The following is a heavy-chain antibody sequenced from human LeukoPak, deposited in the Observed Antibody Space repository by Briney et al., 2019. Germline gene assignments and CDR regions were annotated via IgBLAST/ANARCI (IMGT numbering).Heavy chain of an antibody. CDR2: ISSSSSYI. Sequence: GWALRLSCAACGFTFSSYSMNWVRQAPGKGLESVSCISSSSSYIYYADSVKRRFTISRDNANNSLYLQMNSLRAEDTAVYYCARAHNWKYGSFDFWGQGTLVTVSS. J-gene: IGHJ4*02. V-gene: IGHV3-21*01. D-gene: IGHD1-7*01. CDR3: ARAHNWKYGSFDF. CDR1: GFTFSSYS.